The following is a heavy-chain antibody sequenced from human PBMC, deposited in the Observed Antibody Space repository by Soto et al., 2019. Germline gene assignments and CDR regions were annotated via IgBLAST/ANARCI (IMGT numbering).Heavy chain of an antibody. CDR1: VASISSGDHD. V-gene: IGHV4-30-4*08. J-gene: IGHJ3*01. Sequence: GQLQESGPGVVRPSQTLSLTCTVSVASISSGDHDWTWFRQPPGKDLEWIGYIYYSGSTSYNPSLNSRVTMSIDMSKSQFSLNLRSVTAADTAVYYCPSSPPRGAFALGGQGTMVIVSS. CDR2: IYYSGST. CDR3: PSSPPRGAFAL. D-gene: IGHD6-6*01.